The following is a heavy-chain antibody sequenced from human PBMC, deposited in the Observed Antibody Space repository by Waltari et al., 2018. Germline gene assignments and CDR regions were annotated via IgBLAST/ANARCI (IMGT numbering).Heavy chain of an antibody. D-gene: IGHD6-13*01. J-gene: IGHJ3*02. V-gene: IGHV4-39*01. Sequence: QLQLQESGPGLVKPSETLSLTCTVSGGSISSSHYYWGWIRQSPGKGLEWIASIYYSGSTYYNPSLKIRVTISVDTPKNQFSLKLTSVTAADTAVYYCARPLMAAAGRSDAYDMWGQGTVVTVSS. CDR1: GGSISSSHYY. CDR3: ARPLMAAAGRSDAYDM. CDR2: IYYSGST.